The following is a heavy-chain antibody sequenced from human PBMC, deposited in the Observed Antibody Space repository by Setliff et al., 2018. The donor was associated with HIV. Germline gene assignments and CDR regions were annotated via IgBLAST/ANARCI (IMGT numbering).Heavy chain of an antibody. CDR1: GFTFSSYS. Sequence: PGGSLRLSCAASGFTFSSYSMNWVRQVPGKGLEWVSSISSSSSYIYYADSVKGRFTISRDNAKNSLFLQMNSLRAEDTAVYYCVRALSGGYCSGGNCFPFDFWGQGTLVTVSS. CDR2: ISSSSSYI. D-gene: IGHD2-15*01. J-gene: IGHJ4*02. CDR3: VRALSGGYCSGGNCFPFDF. V-gene: IGHV3-21*01.